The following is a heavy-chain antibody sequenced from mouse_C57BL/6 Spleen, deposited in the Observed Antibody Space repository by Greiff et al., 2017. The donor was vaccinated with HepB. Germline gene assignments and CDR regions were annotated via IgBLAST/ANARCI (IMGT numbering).Heavy chain of an antibody. CDR2: IDPSDSYT. D-gene: IGHD1-1*01. Sequence: VQLQQPGAELVKPGASVKLSCKASGYTFTSYWMQWVKQRPGQGLEWIGEIDPSDSYTNYNQKFKGKATLTVDTSSSTAYMQLSSLTSEDSAVYYCARSPLTTVVATPFDYWGQGTTLTVSS. CDR3: ARSPLTTVVATPFDY. J-gene: IGHJ2*01. CDR1: GYTFTSYW. V-gene: IGHV1-50*01.